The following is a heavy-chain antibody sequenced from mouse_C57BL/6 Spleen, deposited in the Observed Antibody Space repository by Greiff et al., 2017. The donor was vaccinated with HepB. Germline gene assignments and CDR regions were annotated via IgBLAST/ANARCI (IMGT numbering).Heavy chain of an antibody. CDR2: IYPGDGDT. Sequence: QVQLQQSGAELVKPGASVKISCKASGYAFSSYWMNWVKQRPGKGLEWIGQIYPGDGDTNYNGKFKGKATLTADKSSSTASMQLSSLTSEDSAVYFCARLGGNYEAMDYWGQGTSVTVSS. D-gene: IGHD2-1*01. V-gene: IGHV1-80*01. CDR1: GYAFSSYW. J-gene: IGHJ4*01. CDR3: ARLGGNYEAMDY.